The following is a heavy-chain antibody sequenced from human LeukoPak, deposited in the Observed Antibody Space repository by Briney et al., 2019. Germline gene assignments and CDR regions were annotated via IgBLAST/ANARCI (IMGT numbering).Heavy chain of an antibody. CDR3: ARLVMSNYYDSSGDNWFDP. V-gene: IGHV1-18*01. D-gene: IGHD3-22*01. J-gene: IGHJ5*02. CDR2: ISAYNGNT. CDR1: GYTFTNYG. Sequence: ASVKVSCKASGYTFTNYGITWVRQAPGQGLEWMGWISAYNGNTSYAQKFQGRVTMTRDTSTSTVYMELSSLRSEDTAVYYCARLVMSNYYDSSGDNWFDPWGQGTLVTVSS.